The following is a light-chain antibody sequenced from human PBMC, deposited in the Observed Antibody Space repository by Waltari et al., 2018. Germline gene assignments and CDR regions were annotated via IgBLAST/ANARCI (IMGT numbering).Light chain of an antibody. J-gene: IGLJ3*02. CDR1: SGHSSNV. CDR2: VHSDGRH. Sequence: QLVLTQSPSASASLGASVKLTCTLSSGHSSNVIAWLQQQPEKGSRYLMKVHSDGRHSKGDEIPDRFSGSSSGAERYLPISSLQSEDEADYYCQTGGHGTWVFGGGTKLTVL. V-gene: IGLV4-69*01. CDR3: QTGGHGTWV.